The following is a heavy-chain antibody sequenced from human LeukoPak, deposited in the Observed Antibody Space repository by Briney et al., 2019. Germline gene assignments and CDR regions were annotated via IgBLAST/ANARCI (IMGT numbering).Heavy chain of an antibody. J-gene: IGHJ6*02. V-gene: IGHV3-7*05. CDR1: GFTFSTYW. CDR3: ARGKGLDV. Sequence: GGSLRLSCSASGFTFSTYWMSWVRQAPGKGLEWVANIKQDGREQNYVDSVKGRFTISRDNAPTSLLLQMNSLRVEDTAVYYCARGKGLDVRGQGTTVTVSS. CDR2: IKQDGREQ.